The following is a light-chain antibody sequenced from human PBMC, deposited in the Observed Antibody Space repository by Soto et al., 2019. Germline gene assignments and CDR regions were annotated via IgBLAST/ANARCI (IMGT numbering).Light chain of an antibody. Sequence: QSVLTQPPSVSGAPGQRVTISCTGSSSNIGAGYDVHWYQQLPGTAPKLLIYGNSNRPSGVPVRFSGSKSGTSASLAITALQAEDEADYYCQSYDSSLSGWVFGGGTKLTVL. CDR2: GNS. V-gene: IGLV1-40*01. CDR1: SSNIGAGYD. CDR3: QSYDSSLSGWV. J-gene: IGLJ3*02.